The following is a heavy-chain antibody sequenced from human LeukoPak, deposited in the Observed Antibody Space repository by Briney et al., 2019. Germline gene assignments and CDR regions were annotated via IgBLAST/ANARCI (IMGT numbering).Heavy chain of an antibody. CDR3: ARATVTTSFYYYYYGMDV. CDR2: MNPNSGNT. D-gene: IGHD4-17*01. CDR1: GYTFTSYD. V-gene: IGHV1-8*01. J-gene: IGHJ6*02. Sequence: ASVKVSCKASGYTFTSYDINWVRQATGQGLEWMGWMNPNSGNTGYAQKFQGRVTMTRNTSISTAYMELSSLRSEDTAVYYCARATVTTSFYYYYYGMDVWGQGTTVSVSS.